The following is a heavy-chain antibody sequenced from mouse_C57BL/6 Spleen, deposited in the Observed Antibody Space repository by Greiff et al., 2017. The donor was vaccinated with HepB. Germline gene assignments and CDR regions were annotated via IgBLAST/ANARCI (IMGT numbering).Heavy chain of an antibody. CDR3: ARWDGYDVSMDD. CDR2: IDPSDSYT. D-gene: IGHD2-2*01. Sequence: QVQLQQPGAELVMPGASVKLSCKASGYTFTSYWMHWVKQRPGQGLEWIGEIDPSDSYTNYNQKFKGKSTLTVDKSSSTAYMKLSSLTSEDSAVYYCARWDGYDVSMDDGGQGTSVTVSS. J-gene: IGHJ4*01. CDR1: GYTFTSYW. V-gene: IGHV1-69*01.